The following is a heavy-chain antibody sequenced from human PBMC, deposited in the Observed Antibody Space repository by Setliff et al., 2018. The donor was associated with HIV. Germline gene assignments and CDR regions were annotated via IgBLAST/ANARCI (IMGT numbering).Heavy chain of an antibody. V-gene: IGHV3-23*01. CDR2: INTVSST. Sequence: GGSLRLSCAASGFTFNNYVMSWVRQAPGKGLAWVSAINTVSSTYYADPVKGRFTISRDNSKNTLFLQMNSLRAEDTAVYYCAKVTYYYDSSGPDPLDAFDIWGQGTMVTVSS. CDR3: AKVTYYYDSSGPDPLDAFDI. CDR1: GFTFNNYV. D-gene: IGHD3-22*01. J-gene: IGHJ3*02.